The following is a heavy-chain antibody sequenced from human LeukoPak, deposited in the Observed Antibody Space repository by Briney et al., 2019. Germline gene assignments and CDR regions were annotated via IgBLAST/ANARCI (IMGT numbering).Heavy chain of an antibody. V-gene: IGHV3-30*03. CDR2: ISYDGSNK. J-gene: IGHJ3*02. CDR1: GFTFSSYG. D-gene: IGHD6-19*01. CDR3: ARGTVAGAFDI. Sequence: GGSLRLSCAASGFTFSSYGMHWVRQAPGKGLEWVAVISYDGSNKYYVDSVKGRFTISRDNSKNTLYLQMNSLRAEDTAVYYCARGTVAGAFDIWGQGTMVTVSS.